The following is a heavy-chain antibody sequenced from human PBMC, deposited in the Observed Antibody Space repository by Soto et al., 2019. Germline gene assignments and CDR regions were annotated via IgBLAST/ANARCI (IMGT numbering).Heavy chain of an antibody. CDR3: ARDVGGIPEG. CDR2: INPSGGST. Sequence: QVQLVQSGAEVKKPGASVKVSCKASGYTFTSYYMHWVRQAPGQGLEWMGIINPSGGSTSYAKKFQGRVTMTRDTSTSTVYMELSSLRSEDKAVYYCARDVGGIPEGWGQGTLVTVSS. D-gene: IGHD1-26*01. CDR1: GYTFTSYY. V-gene: IGHV1-46*01. J-gene: IGHJ4*02.